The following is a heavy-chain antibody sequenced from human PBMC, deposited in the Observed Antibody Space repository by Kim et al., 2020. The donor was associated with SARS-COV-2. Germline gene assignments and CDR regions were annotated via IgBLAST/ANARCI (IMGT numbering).Heavy chain of an antibody. Sequence: GGSLRLSCAASGFTFSSYWMSWVRQAPGKGLEWVANIKQDGSEKYYVDSVKGRFTISRDNAKNSLYLQMNSLRAEDTAVYYCAREISYYYDSSGYFTPDAFDIWGQGTMVTVSS. D-gene: IGHD3-22*01. V-gene: IGHV3-7*01. CDR3: AREISYYYDSSGYFTPDAFDI. CDR2: IKQDGSEK. J-gene: IGHJ3*02. CDR1: GFTFSSYW.